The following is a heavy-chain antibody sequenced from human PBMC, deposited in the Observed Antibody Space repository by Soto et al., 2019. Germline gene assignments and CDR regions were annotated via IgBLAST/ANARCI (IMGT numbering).Heavy chain of an antibody. CDR3: VRDDDYGPNALDM. D-gene: IGHD3-10*01. V-gene: IGHV3-33*01. Sequence: QVQLVESGGGVVQPGRSLRLSCAASGFTFSNYGMHWVRQAPGKGLEWVSLILNDGSRAYYRDSVKGRFTISRDNSRNTLFLQMNSLRDDDTALYYCVRDDDYGPNALDMWGQGTMVSVSS. CDR2: ILNDGSRA. CDR1: GFTFSNYG. J-gene: IGHJ3*02.